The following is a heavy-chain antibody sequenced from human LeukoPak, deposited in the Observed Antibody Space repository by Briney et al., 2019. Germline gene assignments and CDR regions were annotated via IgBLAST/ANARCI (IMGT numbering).Heavy chain of an antibody. D-gene: IGHD6-19*01. Sequence: GASVKVSCKTSGYLFTGFYIHWVRQVPGQGLEWMGWINPNSGDTKSAPKFQGRVAMTRVTSINTAYMEVSGLTPDDTAVYYCAKVFFGSRQSSGWDYWGQGTLVTVSS. CDR1: GYLFTGFY. CDR3: AKVFFGSRQSSGWDY. J-gene: IGHJ4*02. V-gene: IGHV1-2*02. CDR2: INPNSGDT.